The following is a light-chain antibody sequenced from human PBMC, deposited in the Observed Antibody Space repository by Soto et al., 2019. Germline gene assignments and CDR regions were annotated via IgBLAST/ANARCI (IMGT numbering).Light chain of an antibody. V-gene: IGKV3-15*01. CDR3: QQYDNWPTWT. CDR1: QSVSSN. CDR2: GAS. Sequence: EXVMTQSPATLSVSPGERATLSCRASQSVSSNLAWYQQKPGQAPRLLIYGASTRATGIPARFSGSGSGTEFTLTISSLQSEDFAVYYCQQYDNWPTWTFGQGTKVDIK. J-gene: IGKJ1*01.